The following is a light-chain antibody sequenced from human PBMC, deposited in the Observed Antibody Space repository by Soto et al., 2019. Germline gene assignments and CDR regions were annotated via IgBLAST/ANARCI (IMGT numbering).Light chain of an antibody. J-gene: IGLJ2*01. CDR1: SSDVGAYNY. Sequence: QSVLTQPASVSGSPGQSITISCTGTSSDVGAYNYVSWYQQHPGKAPKLIIYDVNIRPSGVSNRFSGSKSGNTASLTISGRQAEDEADYYCTSWTTSTTMKFGGGTKLTVL. V-gene: IGLV2-14*01. CDR2: DVN. CDR3: TSWTTSTTMK.